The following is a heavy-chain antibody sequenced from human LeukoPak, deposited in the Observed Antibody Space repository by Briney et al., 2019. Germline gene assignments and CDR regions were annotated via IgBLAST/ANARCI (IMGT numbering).Heavy chain of an antibody. CDR1: GFTFSSYA. J-gene: IGHJ4*02. D-gene: IGHD3-16*02. Sequence: GGSLRLSCAASGFTFSSYAKHWVRQAPGKGLEWVAVISYDGSNKYYADSVKGRFTISRDNSKNTLYLQMNSLRAEDTAVYYCAREFRSYDYVWGSYRSEYYFDYWGQGTLVTVSS. CDR3: AREFRSYDYVWGSYRSEYYFDY. CDR2: ISYDGSNK. V-gene: IGHV3-30*04.